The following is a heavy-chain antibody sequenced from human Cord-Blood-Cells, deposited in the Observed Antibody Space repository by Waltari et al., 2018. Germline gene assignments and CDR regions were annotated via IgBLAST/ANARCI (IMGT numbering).Heavy chain of an antibody. Sequence: QVQLVESGGGVVQPGRSLRLSCAASGFTFSSYAMHWVRQAPGKGLEWVAVISYDGSNKYYADSVKGRFTISRDNSKNTLYLQMNSLRAEDTAVYYCARPFRLWFRELLSDNWFDPWGQGTLVTVSS. CDR3: ARPFRLWFRELLSDNWFDP. CDR1: GFTFSSYA. D-gene: IGHD3-10*01. CDR2: ISYDGSNK. V-gene: IGHV3-30-3*01. J-gene: IGHJ5*02.